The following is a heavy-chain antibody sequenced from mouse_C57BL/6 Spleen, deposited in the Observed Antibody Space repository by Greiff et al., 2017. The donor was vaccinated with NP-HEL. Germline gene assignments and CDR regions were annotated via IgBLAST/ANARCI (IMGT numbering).Heavy chain of an antibody. Sequence: DVKLQESGAELVRPGASVKLSCTASGFNIKDYYMHWVKQRPEQGLEWIGRIDPEDGDTEYAPKFQGKATMTADTSSNTAYLQLSSLTSEDTAVYYCTTEYGNYPYAMDYWGQGTSVTVSS. CDR2: IDPEDGDT. J-gene: IGHJ4*01. V-gene: IGHV14-1*01. D-gene: IGHD2-10*02. CDR3: TTEYGNYPYAMDY. CDR1: GFNIKDYY.